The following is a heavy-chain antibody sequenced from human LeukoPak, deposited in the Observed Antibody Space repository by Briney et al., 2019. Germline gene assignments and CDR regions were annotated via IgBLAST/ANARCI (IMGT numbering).Heavy chain of an antibody. CDR1: GFTFSSNY. D-gene: IGHD3-22*01. CDR3: ARDRGLADV. J-gene: IGHJ6*02. CDR2: IYSDGTT. V-gene: IGHV3-66*01. Sequence: PGGSLRLSCAASGFTFSSNYMSCVRQSPGKGLEWVSVIYSDGTTYYADSVKGRFTISRDNFKNTVYRQMNSVRAEDTAVYYCARDRGLADVWGQGATVTVSS.